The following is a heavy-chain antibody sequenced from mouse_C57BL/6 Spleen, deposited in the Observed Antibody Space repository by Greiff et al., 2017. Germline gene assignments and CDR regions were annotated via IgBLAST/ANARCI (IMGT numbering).Heavy chain of an antibody. CDR2: ISSGGSYT. CDR1: GFNFSSDG. CDR3: AIHVSDDYAAFSC. D-gene: IGHD2-4*01. Sequence: DVHLVESGGDLVKPGGSLKLSCAASGFNFSSDGMSWVRQTPDKRLEWVATISSGGSYTYYPASVKGRFTISRDNAKNTLYLQMSSLKSEDTAMYYCAIHVSDDYAAFSCWGQGTLVTVSA. V-gene: IGHV5-6*01. J-gene: IGHJ3*01.